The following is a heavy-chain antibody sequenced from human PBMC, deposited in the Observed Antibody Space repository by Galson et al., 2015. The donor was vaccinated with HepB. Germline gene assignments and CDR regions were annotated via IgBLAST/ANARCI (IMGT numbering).Heavy chain of an antibody. D-gene: IGHD6-19*01. CDR3: TLHDAWLVRGADY. CDR1: GFTFSGSA. J-gene: IGHJ4*02. Sequence: SLRLSCAASGFTFSGSAMHWVRQASGKGLEWVGRIRSKANSYATAYAASVKGRFTISRDDSKNTAYLQMNSLKTEDTAVYYCTLHDAWLVRGADYWGQGTLVTVSS. CDR2: IRSKANSYAT. V-gene: IGHV3-73*01.